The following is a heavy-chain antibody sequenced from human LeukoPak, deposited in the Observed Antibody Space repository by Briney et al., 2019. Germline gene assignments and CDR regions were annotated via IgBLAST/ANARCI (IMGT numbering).Heavy chain of an antibody. CDR3: AREDYGGNSGLNLPFDY. CDR2: INHSGST. D-gene: IGHD4-23*01. Sequence: SQTLSLTCAVSGGSISSGGYSWSWIRQPPGKGLKWIGEINHSGSTNYNPSLKSRVTISVDTSKNQFSLKLSSVTAADTAVYYCAREDYGGNSGLNLPFDYWGQGTLVTVSS. CDR1: GGSISSGGYS. V-gene: IGHV4-30-2*01. J-gene: IGHJ4*02.